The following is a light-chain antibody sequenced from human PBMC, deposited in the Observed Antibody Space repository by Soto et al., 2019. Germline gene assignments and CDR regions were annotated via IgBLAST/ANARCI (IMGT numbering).Light chain of an antibody. Sequence: EIVLTQSPATLSSFPGDRVTLSCRASQYINTRLAWYQHRPGQAPRLLIYQTSIRAAGIPASFSASGSGTDFTLTISDVQPEDFALYYCHQSQSWPRTFGQGTKVDI. V-gene: IGKV3-11*01. J-gene: IGKJ1*01. CDR2: QTS. CDR3: HQSQSWPRT. CDR1: QYINTR.